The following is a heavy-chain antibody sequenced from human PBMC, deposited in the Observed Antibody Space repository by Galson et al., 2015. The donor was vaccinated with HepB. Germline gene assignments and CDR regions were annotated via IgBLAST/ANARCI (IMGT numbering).Heavy chain of an antibody. CDR3: ARGDYYDTNSGCNYFKY. V-gene: IGHV4-30-4*01. D-gene: IGHD3-22*01. Sequence: TLSLTCTVSGGSISSGDYYWSWIRQPPGKALEWIGYIYHSGSTYYNPSLRSRVTLSVNTSKNQFSLKLNSMTAADTAVYYCARGDYYDTNSGCNYFKYWGQGTLVTVSS. J-gene: IGHJ4*02. CDR2: IYHSGST. CDR1: GGSISSGDYY.